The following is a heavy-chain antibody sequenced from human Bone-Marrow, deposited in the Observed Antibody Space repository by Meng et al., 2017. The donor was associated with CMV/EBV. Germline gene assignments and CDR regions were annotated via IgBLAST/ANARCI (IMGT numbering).Heavy chain of an antibody. V-gene: IGHV1-18*01. CDR2: ISPDTGNT. CDR3: ARAGYCSSTSCYRVDLYYYGMDV. J-gene: IGHJ6*02. D-gene: IGHD2-2*02. CDR1: GYSFSRHG. Sequence: ASVKVSCKASGYSFSRHGINWVRQAPGQGLECMGWISPDTGNTDYVHKLQGRVTMTTDTSTSTAYMELRSLRSDDTAVYYCARAGYCSSTSCYRVDLYYYGMDVWGQGTTVTVSS.